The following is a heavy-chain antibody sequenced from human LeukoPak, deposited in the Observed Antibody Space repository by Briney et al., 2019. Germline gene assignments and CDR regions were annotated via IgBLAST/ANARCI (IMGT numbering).Heavy chain of an antibody. Sequence: GGSLRLSCAASGFTFSSYSINWIRQTPGKGLEWVSSISGSGSFIYYADSVKGRFTISRDNAKNSLYLQMNSLRAEDTAVYYCAELGITMIGGVWGKGTTVTISS. J-gene: IGHJ6*04. CDR1: GFTFSSYS. D-gene: IGHD3-10*02. V-gene: IGHV3-21*01. CDR3: AELGITMIGGV. CDR2: ISGSGSFI.